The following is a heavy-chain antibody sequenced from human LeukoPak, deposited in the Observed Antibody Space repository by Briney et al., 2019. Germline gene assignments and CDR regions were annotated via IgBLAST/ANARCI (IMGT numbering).Heavy chain of an antibody. J-gene: IGHJ5*02. D-gene: IGHD6-13*01. Sequence: ASVKVSCKASGGTFSSYAISWVRQAPGQGLEWMGEIIPIFGTANYAQKFQGRVTITTDESTSTAYMELSSLRSEDTAVYYCARAGYSSSWQYWFDPWGQGTLVTVSS. CDR1: GGTFSSYA. V-gene: IGHV1-69*05. CDR2: IIPIFGTA. CDR3: ARAGYSSSWQYWFDP.